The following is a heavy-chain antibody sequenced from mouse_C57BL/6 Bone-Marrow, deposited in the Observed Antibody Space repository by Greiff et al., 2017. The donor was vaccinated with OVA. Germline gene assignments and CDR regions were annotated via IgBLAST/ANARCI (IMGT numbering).Heavy chain of an antibody. CDR1: GYTFTSYG. Sequence: VKLVESGAELARPGASVKLSCKASGYTFTSYGISWVKQRTGQGLEWIGEIYPRSGNTYYNEKFKGKATLTADKSSSTAYMELRSLTSEDSAVYFCARGNYDYDRGYWYFDVWGTGTTVTVSS. D-gene: IGHD2-4*01. CDR2: IYPRSGNT. J-gene: IGHJ1*03. CDR3: ARGNYDYDRGYWYFDV. V-gene: IGHV1-81*01.